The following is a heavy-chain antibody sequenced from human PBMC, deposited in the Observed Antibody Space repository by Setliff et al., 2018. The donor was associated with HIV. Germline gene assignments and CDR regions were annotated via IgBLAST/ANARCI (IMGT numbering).Heavy chain of an antibody. CDR2: INYGGDT. V-gene: IGHV4-34*01. CDR1: GGTFSGFY. J-gene: IGHJ3*02. CDR3: ARQRADAFDI. Sequence: SETLSLTCAVYGGTFSGFYWSWLRQPPGKRPEWIGEINYGGDTSYNPSLKSRVTISVDTSKNQFSLKLSSVTAADTAVYYCARQRADAFDIWGQGTMVTVSS.